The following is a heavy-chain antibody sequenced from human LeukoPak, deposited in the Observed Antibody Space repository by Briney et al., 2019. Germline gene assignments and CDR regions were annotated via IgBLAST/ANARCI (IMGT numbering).Heavy chain of an antibody. CDR1: GGSISSYY. D-gene: IGHD3-3*01. CDR2: IYHSGST. CDR3: AGLDYDFWSGQFDY. J-gene: IGHJ4*02. V-gene: IGHV4-59*12. Sequence: SETLSLTCNVSGGSISSYYWSWIRQPPGRGLEWIGYIYHSGSTTYNPSLKSRVTISVDTSKNQFSLKLSSVTAADTAVYYCAGLDYDFWSGQFDYWGQGTLVTVSS.